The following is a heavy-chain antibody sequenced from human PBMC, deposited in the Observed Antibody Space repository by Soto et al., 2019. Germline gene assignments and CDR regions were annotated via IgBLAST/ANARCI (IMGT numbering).Heavy chain of an antibody. D-gene: IGHD3-16*01. CDR3: SPDFYDSSAARGVFDL. CDR1: GDSVSGLY. V-gene: IGHV4-59*02. J-gene: IGHJ3*01. CDR2: TFYSGSVGI. Sequence: SETLSLTCSVSGDSVSGLYWAWIRQSPDQVLGWLAHTFYSGSVGIQTNPSLKSRVSISVGTSTNHSTQRLPSGTYAENAVLYCSPDFYDSSAARGVFDLWGPGTMVTVSS.